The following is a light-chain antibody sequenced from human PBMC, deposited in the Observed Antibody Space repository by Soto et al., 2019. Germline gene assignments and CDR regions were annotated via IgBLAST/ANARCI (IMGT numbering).Light chain of an antibody. CDR2: GVS. CDR3: CSYAGRYTPSV. CDR1: TSDVGAYNY. Sequence: QSALTQPRSVSGSPGQSVTISCTGTTSDVGAYNYISWYQHHPGKAPKLMIYGVSKRPSGVPDRFSGSKSGNTASLTISGLQAEDEADYYCCSYAGRYTPSVFGTGTKLTVL. J-gene: IGLJ1*01. V-gene: IGLV2-11*01.